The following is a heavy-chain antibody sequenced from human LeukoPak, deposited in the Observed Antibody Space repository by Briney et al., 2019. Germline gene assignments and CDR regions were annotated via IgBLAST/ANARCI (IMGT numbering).Heavy chain of an antibody. J-gene: IGHJ4*02. D-gene: IGHD6-13*01. V-gene: IGHV4-59*01. Sequence: SETLSLTCTVSDGAITGYYWGWIRQPPGKGLDWIGHLHFGGSTNYNPSLKSRVTISVDTSKNHFSLKLNSVTAADTAVYYCARGYSTSWTYYFDYWGQGALVTVSS. CDR2: LHFGGST. CDR3: ARGYSTSWTYYFDY. CDR1: DGAITGYY.